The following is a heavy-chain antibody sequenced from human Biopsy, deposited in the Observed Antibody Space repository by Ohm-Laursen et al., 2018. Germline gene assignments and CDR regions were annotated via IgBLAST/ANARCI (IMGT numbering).Heavy chain of an antibody. CDR1: GGSISSSTTYY. Sequence: SGTLSLTCTVSGGSISSSTTYYWAWLRQPPGKGLECIGYIYYTGGTNYNPSVKSRVTISVDTSKNQFSLKLNSVTAADTAVYFCARDSRGGHLNTTLITGKNLDSWGQGILVTVSS. V-gene: IGHV4-61*01. CDR2: IYYTGGT. D-gene: IGHD3-16*01. CDR3: ARDSRGGHLNTTLITGKNLDS. J-gene: IGHJ4*02.